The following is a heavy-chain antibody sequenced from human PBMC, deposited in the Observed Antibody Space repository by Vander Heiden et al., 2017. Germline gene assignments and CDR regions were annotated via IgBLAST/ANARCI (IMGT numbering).Heavy chain of an antibody. Sequence: QVQLVQSGREVKEPGASVRVSRKAYGYTFTTYGITWVRQAPGRGLEWMGWITAYNGNTKYAQKVQDRVTMTTDSSTTTAYMELRSRRSDDTAVYFCARDLGRFAYYYGSGSYYPNYFDYWGQGTLVTVSS. CDR1: GYTFTTYG. CDR2: ITAYNGNT. D-gene: IGHD3-10*01. V-gene: IGHV1-18*04. J-gene: IGHJ4*02. CDR3: ARDLGRFAYYYGSGSYYPNYFDY.